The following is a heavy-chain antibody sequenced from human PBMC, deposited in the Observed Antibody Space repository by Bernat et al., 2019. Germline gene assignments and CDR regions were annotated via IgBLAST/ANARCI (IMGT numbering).Heavy chain of an antibody. CDR2: ISSSGTTI. CDR1: GITFSNYS. Sequence: EVQLVESGGGLVQPGGSLRLSCAASGITFSNYSMNWVRQAPGKGLEWLSYISSSGTTIYYADSLKGRFTISRDNAKNSLYLQVNSLRAEDTALYYCAVYCDGDCYRAFDIWGQGTMVTVSS. D-gene: IGHD2-21*02. V-gene: IGHV3-48*01. CDR3: AVYCDGDCYRAFDI. J-gene: IGHJ3*02.